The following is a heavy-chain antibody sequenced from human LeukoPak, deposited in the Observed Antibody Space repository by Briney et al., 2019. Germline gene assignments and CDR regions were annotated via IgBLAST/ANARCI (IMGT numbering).Heavy chain of an antibody. CDR1: DGSFIGDY. CDR2: VYHSGSA. Sequence: SETQSLTCGVYDGSFIGDYWSWIRQSPGMGLEWIGQVYHSGSANYNPSLRSRVTISIDTSKKQFSLKLNSVTATDTAVYYCARDGGFYFDSWGQGTLVTVSS. CDR3: ARDGGFYFDS. J-gene: IGHJ4*02. V-gene: IGHV4-34*01. D-gene: IGHD3-16*01.